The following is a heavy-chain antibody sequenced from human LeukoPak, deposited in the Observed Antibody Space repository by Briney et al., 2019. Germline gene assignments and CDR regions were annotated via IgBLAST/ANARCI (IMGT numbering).Heavy chain of an antibody. CDR2: IYYSGST. J-gene: IGHJ4*02. Sequence: PSETLSLTCTVSGGSISSSSYYWGWIRQPPGKGLEWIGSIYYSGSTYYNPSLKSRVTISVDTSKNQFSLKLSSVTAADTAVYYCARDFPEFRYRLDYWGQGTLVTVSS. D-gene: IGHD3-16*02. CDR1: GGSISSSSYY. V-gene: IGHV4-39*02. CDR3: ARDFPEFRYRLDY.